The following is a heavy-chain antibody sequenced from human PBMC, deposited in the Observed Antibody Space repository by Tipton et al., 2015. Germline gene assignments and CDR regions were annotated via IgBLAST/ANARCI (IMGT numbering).Heavy chain of an antibody. V-gene: IGHV4-59*01. Sequence: LRLSCTVSSDSINKYYWSWIRQPPGKELEWIGYIQYSRSTNYNPSLKSRVTISVDTSKTQFSLKMSSVTASDTAVYYCARARGRHGGLFDSWGQGILVTVSS. J-gene: IGHJ4*02. D-gene: IGHD4-23*01. CDR1: SDSINKYY. CDR3: ARARGRHGGLFDS. CDR2: IQYSRST.